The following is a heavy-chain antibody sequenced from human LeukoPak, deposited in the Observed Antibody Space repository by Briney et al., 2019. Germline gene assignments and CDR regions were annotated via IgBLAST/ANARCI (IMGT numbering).Heavy chain of an antibody. J-gene: IGHJ4*02. CDR1: RFTFSSHA. Sequence: GGSLRLSCAASRFTFSSHAMSWVRQAPGKGLEWVSAMSGSGDRTYNADSVKGRFTMSGDNSKNTVDLQMNSLRAEDAAVYYCVTVTSDYWGQGTLVTVSS. D-gene: IGHD4-17*01. CDR3: VTVTSDY. CDR2: MSGSGDRT. V-gene: IGHV3-23*01.